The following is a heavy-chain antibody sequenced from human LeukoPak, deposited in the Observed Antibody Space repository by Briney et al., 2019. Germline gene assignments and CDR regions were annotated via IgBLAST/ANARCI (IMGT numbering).Heavy chain of an antibody. CDR2: ISSSSSYI. Sequence: PGRSLRLSCAASGFTFSSYSMNWVRQAPGKGLEWVSSISSSSSYIYYADSVKGRFTISRDNAKNSLYLQMNSLRAEDTAVYYCARSDIVVVPAASDAFDIWGQGTMVTVSS. CDR1: GFTFSSYS. V-gene: IGHV3-21*01. J-gene: IGHJ3*02. D-gene: IGHD2-2*01. CDR3: ARSDIVVVPAASDAFDI.